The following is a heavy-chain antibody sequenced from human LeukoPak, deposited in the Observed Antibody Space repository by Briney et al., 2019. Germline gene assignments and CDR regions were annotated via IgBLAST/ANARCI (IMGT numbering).Heavy chain of an antibody. Sequence: GGSLRLSCAASGFTFSSYSMNWVRQAPGKGLEWVSAISGSGGSTYYADSVKGRFTISRDNSKNTLYLQMNSLRAVDTAVYYCVRHTVDYWGQGTLVTVSS. CDR1: GFTFSSYS. CDR2: ISGSGGST. CDR3: VRHTVDY. V-gene: IGHV3-23*01. J-gene: IGHJ4*02. D-gene: IGHD4-17*01.